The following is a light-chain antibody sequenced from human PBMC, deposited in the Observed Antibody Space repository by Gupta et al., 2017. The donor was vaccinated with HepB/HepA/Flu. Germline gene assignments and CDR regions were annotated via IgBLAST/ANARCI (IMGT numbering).Light chain of an antibody. CDR1: SSNIWAGYD. Sequence: QFVLTRLPTVSGPPGQRVPIACTGSSSNIWAGYDVHWYQQLPGTAPKLLIYGNSNRPSGVPDRFAGSKSGTSASLAITGLQAEDEADYYCQSYDSSLSGVVFGGGTKLTVL. J-gene: IGLJ2*01. CDR3: QSYDSSLSGVV. V-gene: IGLV1-40*01. CDR2: GNS.